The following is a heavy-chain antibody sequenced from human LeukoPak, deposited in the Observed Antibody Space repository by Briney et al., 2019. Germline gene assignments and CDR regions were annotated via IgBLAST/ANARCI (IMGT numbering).Heavy chain of an antibody. CDR1: GFTFSSYS. CDR3: ALYGDTAEFDY. Sequence: KAGGSLRLSCAASGFTFSSYSMNWVRQAPGKGLEWVSSISSSSSYIYYADSVKGRFTISRDNAKNSLYLQMNSLRGEDTAVYYCALYGDTAEFDYWGQGTLVTVSS. J-gene: IGHJ4*02. CDR2: ISSSSSYI. V-gene: IGHV3-21*04. D-gene: IGHD4-17*01.